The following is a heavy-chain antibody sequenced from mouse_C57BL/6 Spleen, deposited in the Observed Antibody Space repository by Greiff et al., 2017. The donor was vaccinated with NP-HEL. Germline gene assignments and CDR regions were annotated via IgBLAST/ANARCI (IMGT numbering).Heavy chain of an antibody. D-gene: IGHD2-5*01. Sequence: QVHVKQSGAELVKPGASVKLSCKASGYTFTSYWMHWVKQRPGQGLEWIGMIHPNSGSTNYNEKFKSKATLTVDKSSSTAYMQLSSLTSEDSAVYYCARFRNYSNTGGYAMDYWGQGTSVTVSS. CDR1: GYTFTSYW. CDR2: IHPNSGST. V-gene: IGHV1-64*01. J-gene: IGHJ4*01. CDR3: ARFRNYSNTGGYAMDY.